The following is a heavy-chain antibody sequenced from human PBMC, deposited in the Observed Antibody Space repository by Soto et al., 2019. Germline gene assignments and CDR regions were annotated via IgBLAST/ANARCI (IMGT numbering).Heavy chain of an antibody. CDR3: ATGPSDHVALYFDY. D-gene: IGHD5-12*01. CDR1: GYTFTSYG. Sequence: ASVKVSCKASGYTFTSYGISWVRQAPGQGLEWMGWISAYNGNTNYAQKLQGRVTMTTDTSTSTAYMELRSLRSDDTAVYYCATGPSDHVALYFDYWGQGTLVTVSS. V-gene: IGHV1-18*01. J-gene: IGHJ4*02. CDR2: ISAYNGNT.